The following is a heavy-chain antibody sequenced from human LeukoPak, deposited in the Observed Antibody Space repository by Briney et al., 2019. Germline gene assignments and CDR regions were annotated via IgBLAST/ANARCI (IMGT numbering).Heavy chain of an antibody. CDR3: ARGRENESSGYPDAFDI. D-gene: IGHD3-22*01. CDR1: GGSVSSGSYY. V-gene: IGHV4-39*07. CDR2: INHSGST. J-gene: IGHJ3*02. Sequence: PSETLSLTCTVSGGSVSSGSYYWSWNRQPPGKGLEWIGEINHSGSTNYNPSLKSRVTISVDTSKNQFSLKLSSVTAADTAVYYCARGRENESSGYPDAFDIWGQGTMVTVSS.